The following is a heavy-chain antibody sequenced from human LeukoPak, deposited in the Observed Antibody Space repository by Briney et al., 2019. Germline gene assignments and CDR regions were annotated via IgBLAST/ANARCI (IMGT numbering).Heavy chain of an antibody. CDR3: ARWDQAVAGLDY. Sequence: SVKVSCNASGGTFSSYAIIWVRQSPGHGLEWMGGIIPIFVTANYAQKFQGRVTITTDESTSTVYIELSSLRSEDTAVYYCARWDQAVAGLDYWGQGTLVTVSS. V-gene: IGHV1-69*05. D-gene: IGHD6-19*01. CDR1: GGTFSSYA. J-gene: IGHJ4*02. CDR2: IIPIFVTA.